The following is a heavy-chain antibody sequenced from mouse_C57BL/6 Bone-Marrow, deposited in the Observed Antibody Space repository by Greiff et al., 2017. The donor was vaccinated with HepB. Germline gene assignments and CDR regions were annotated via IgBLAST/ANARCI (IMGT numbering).Heavy chain of an antibody. V-gene: IGHV1-54*01. D-gene: IGHD2-2*01. CDR2: INPGSGGT. J-gene: IGHJ3*01. CDR3: ARGGGYDAWFAY. CDR1: GYAFTNYL. Sequence: QVQLQQSGAELVRPGTSVKVSCKASGYAFTNYLIEWVKQRPGQGLEWIGVINPGSGGTNYNEKFKGKATLTADKSSSTAYMQLSSLTSEDSAVYFCARGGGYDAWFAYWGQGTLVTVSA.